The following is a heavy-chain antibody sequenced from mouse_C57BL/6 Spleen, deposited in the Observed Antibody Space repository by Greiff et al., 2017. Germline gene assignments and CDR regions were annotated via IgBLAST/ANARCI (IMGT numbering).Heavy chain of an antibody. CDR3: ARPGPPDY. CDR1: GYSFTSYW. J-gene: IGHJ2*01. V-gene: IGHV1-53*01. CDR2: INPSNGAT. Sequence: QVQLQQPGTELVKPGASVKLSCKASGYSFTSYWMHWVKQRPGQSLEWIGNINPSNGATNYTEKFKRKATMTVDKSSSTAYLQLSILTSAEYAVYYCARPGPPDYWGQGTTLTVSS.